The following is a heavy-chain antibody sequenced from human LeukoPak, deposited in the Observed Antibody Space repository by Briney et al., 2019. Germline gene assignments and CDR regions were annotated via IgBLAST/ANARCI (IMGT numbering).Heavy chain of an antibody. J-gene: IGHJ6*03. CDR3: AKVGGQLWFPGAYYYMDV. CDR1: GFTFSSYA. D-gene: IGHD5-18*01. CDR2: ISSNGGST. V-gene: IGHV3-64*01. Sequence: QPGGSLRLSCAASGFTFSSYAMHWVRQAPGKGLEYVSAISSNGGSTYYANSVKGRFTISRDNSKNTLYLQMNSLRAEDTAVYYCAKVGGQLWFPGAYYYMDVWGKGTTVTISS.